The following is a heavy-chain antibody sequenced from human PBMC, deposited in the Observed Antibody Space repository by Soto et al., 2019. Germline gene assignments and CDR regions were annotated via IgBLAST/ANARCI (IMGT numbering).Heavy chain of an antibody. Sequence: ASVKVSCKASGYTFTSCGISWVRQAPGQGIEWMGWISAYNGNTNDAQKLQGRVTMTTDTSTSTAYMGLRSLRSVDTAVYYCASADSSIAAREPEYGMDVWGQGTTVTSP. CDR3: ASADSSIAAREPEYGMDV. V-gene: IGHV1-18*04. CDR1: GYTFTSCG. CDR2: ISAYNGNT. J-gene: IGHJ6*02. D-gene: IGHD6-6*01.